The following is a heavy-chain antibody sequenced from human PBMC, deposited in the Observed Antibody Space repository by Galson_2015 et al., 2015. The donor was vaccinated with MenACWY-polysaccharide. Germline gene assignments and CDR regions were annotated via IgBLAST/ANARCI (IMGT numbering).Heavy chain of an antibody. D-gene: IGHD3-10*01. J-gene: IGHJ3*02. CDR3: AKDGWFEGGSSTFDI. Sequence: SLRLSCAASGFTFSSYAMSWVRQAPGQGLEWVSAISGGGDTTYYADSVKGRFTISRDNSKNTLLLQMSSLRAEDTAVYYCAKDGWFEGGSSTFDIWGQGTMVTVPS. CDR1: GFTFSSYA. CDR2: ISGGGDTT. V-gene: IGHV3-23*01.